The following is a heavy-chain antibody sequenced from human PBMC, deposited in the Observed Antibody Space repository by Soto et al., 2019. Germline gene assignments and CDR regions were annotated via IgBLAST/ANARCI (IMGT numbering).Heavy chain of an antibody. CDR2: ISYDGSNK. D-gene: IGHD2-8*01. V-gene: IGHV3-30-3*01. CDR1: GFTFSSYA. J-gene: IGHJ4*02. Sequence: QVQLVESGGGVVQPGRSLRLSCAASGFTFSSYAMHWVRQAPGKGLEWEAVISYDGSNKYYADSVEGRFTISRDNSKNTLYLQMNSLRAEDTAVYYCARSTPNGAFDYWGQGTLVTVSS. CDR3: ARSTPNGAFDY.